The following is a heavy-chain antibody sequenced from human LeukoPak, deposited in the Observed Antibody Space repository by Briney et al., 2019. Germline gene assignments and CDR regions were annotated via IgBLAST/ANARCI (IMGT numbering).Heavy chain of an antibody. D-gene: IGHD3-10*01. CDR1: GLTFSSDG. Sequence: PGGTLRLSCAASGLTFSSDGMSWVRQAPGKGLEWVSVISGSGRNTYYADSVKGRFTISRDNSKNTLYLQMNSLGPEDTAVYYCPKSIEGVIRRTYYYYSYMDVWGKGTPVTVSS. CDR3: PKSIEGVIRRTYYYYSYMDV. J-gene: IGHJ6*03. V-gene: IGHV3-23*01. CDR2: ISGSGRNT.